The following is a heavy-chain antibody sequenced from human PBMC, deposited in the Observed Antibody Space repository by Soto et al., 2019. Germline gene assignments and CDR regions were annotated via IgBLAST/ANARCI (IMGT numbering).Heavy chain of an antibody. CDR2: IYYSGST. V-gene: IGHV4-39*01. CDR1: GGSISSSSYY. D-gene: IGHD3-16*01. Sequence: QLQLQESGPGLVKPSETLSLTCTVSGGSISSSSYYWGWIRQPPGKGLEWIGSIYYSGSTYYNPSLKSGFPISVDSSKNQFSLKLSSVTAADTAVYYCARQSYVASFDYWGQGTLVTVSS. CDR3: ARQSYVASFDY. J-gene: IGHJ4*02.